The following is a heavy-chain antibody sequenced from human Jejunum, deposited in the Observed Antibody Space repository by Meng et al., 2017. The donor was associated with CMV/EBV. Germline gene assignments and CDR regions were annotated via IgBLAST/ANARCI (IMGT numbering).Heavy chain of an antibody. J-gene: IGHJ4*02. CDR1: FSVSTTY. CDR3: ARDRREYYYDSSGVLDY. D-gene: IGHD3-22*01. CDR2: IYSNGNT. Sequence: FSVSTTYMSWVRQAPGKGLEWVSVIYSNGNTYYADSVKGRFTISGDNSKNMLFLQMNSLRAEDTAVYYCARDRREYYYDSSGVLDYWGQGTLVTVSS. V-gene: IGHV3-53*01.